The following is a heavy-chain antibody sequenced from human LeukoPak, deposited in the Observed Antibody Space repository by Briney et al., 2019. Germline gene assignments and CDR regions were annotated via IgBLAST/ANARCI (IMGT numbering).Heavy chain of an antibody. CDR2: INHSGST. CDR3: AGMVRGIYYAMDV. CDR1: GGSFSGYY. J-gene: IGHJ6*02. V-gene: IGHV4-34*01. Sequence: PSETLSLTCAVYGGSFSGYYWSWIRQPPGKGLEWIGEINHSGSTNYNPSLKSRVTISVDTSKNQFSLKLSSVTAADTALYYCAGMVRGIYYAMDVWGQGTTVTVPS. D-gene: IGHD3-10*01.